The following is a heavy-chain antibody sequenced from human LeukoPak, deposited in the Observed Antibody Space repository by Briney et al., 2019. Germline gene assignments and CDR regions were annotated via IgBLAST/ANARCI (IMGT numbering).Heavy chain of an antibody. CDR1: GFTFNDAW. Sequence: GGSLRLSCAASGFTFNDAWMNWVRQAPGKGLEWVGRIKRKTDGGTTDYAAPVKGRFTISRDDSKNTLYLQMNSLKTEDSAVYYCTTGNWGPHWGQGTLVTVSS. D-gene: IGHD7-27*01. V-gene: IGHV3-15*07. J-gene: IGHJ4*02. CDR3: TTGNWGPH. CDR2: IKRKTDGGTT.